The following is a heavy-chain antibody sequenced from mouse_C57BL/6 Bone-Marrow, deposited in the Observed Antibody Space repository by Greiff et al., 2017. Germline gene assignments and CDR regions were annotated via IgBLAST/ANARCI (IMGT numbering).Heavy chain of an antibody. V-gene: IGHV1-61*01. J-gene: IGHJ3*01. CDR2: IYPSDSET. Sequence: VQLQQSGAELVRPGSSVKLSCKASGYTFTSYWMDWVKQRPGQGLEWIGNIYPSDSETNYNQKFKDKATLTVDKSSSTAYMQLSSLTSEDSAVYYCARGSLRLSWFAYWGQGTLVTVSA. D-gene: IGHD3-2*02. CDR1: GYTFTSYW. CDR3: ARGSLRLSWFAY.